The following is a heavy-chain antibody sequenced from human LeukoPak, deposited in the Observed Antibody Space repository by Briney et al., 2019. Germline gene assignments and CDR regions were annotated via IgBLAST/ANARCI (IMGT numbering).Heavy chain of an antibody. CDR1: GGTFSSYA. Sequence: ASVKVSCKASGGTFSSYAISWVRQAPGQGLEWMGGIIPIFGTANYAQKFQGRVRITTDESTITAYMELSSLRSEDTAVYYCAFRAPSFDYWGQGTLVTVSS. J-gene: IGHJ4*02. V-gene: IGHV1-69*05. CDR2: IIPIFGTA. CDR3: AFRAPSFDY.